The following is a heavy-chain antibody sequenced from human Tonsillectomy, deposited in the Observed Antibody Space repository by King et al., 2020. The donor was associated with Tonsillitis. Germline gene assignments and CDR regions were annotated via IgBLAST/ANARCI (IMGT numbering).Heavy chain of an antibody. CDR3: ARSLRGLPRARNQNYYFYYYMDV. CDR1: GFSLSTSQMS. Sequence: TLKESGPALVKPTQTLTLTCTFSGFSLSTSQMSVSWIRQPPGKALEWLALIDWDDDKYYSTSLKTRLTISKDTSKNQVVLTLSNMDPVDTATYYCARSLRGLPRARNQNYYFYYYMDVLGKGTTVTVSS. D-gene: IGHD6-6*01. V-gene: IGHV2-70*01. J-gene: IGHJ6*03. CDR2: IDWDDDK.